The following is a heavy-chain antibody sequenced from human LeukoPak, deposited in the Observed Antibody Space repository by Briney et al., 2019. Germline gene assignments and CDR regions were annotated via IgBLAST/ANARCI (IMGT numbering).Heavy chain of an antibody. V-gene: IGHV4-59*01. J-gene: IGHJ4*02. Sequence: SETLSLTCTVSGGSISSYYWSWIRQPPGKGLEWIGYFYYSGSTNYNPSLKSRVTISVDTSKNQFSLKLSSVTAADTAVYYCARHYEIKNRYYFDYWGQGTLVTVSS. CDR1: GGSISSYY. D-gene: IGHD3-9*01. CDR3: ARHYEIKNRYYFDY. CDR2: FYYSGST.